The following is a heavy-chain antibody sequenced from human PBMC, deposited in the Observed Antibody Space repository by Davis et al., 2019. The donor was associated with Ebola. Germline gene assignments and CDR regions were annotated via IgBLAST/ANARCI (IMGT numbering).Heavy chain of an antibody. J-gene: IGHJ4*02. V-gene: IGHV3-11*06. CDR3: ARGPSNYGNGY. CDR1: GFTFSDYY. Sequence: PGGSLRLSCAASGFTFSDYYMSWIRQAPGKGLEWVSYISSTSSYTNYTDSVKGRFTISRDNTKRSLYLQMNSLRDEDSAVYYCARGPSNYGNGYWGQGTLVTVSS. CDR2: ISSTSSYT. D-gene: IGHD4-11*01.